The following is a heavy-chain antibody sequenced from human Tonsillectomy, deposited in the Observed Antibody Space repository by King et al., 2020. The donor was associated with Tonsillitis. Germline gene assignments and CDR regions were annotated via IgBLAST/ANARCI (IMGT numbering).Heavy chain of an antibody. CDR3: ARASYLRQFSSNSLGY. CDR2: ISAYNGNT. CDR1: GYPFTSYG. D-gene: IGHD4-11*01. J-gene: IGHJ4*02. V-gene: IGHV1-18*04. Sequence: VQLVESGAEVKKPGASVKVSCKASGYPFTSYGISWVRQAPGQGLEWMGWISAYNGNTNYAQKLQGRVTMTTDTSTNTAYIELRILRSDATAVYYCARASYLRQFSSNSLGYWGQGTLVTVSS.